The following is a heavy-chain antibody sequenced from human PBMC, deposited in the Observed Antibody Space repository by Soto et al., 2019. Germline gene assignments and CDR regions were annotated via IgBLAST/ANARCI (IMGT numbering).Heavy chain of an antibody. J-gene: IGHJ4*02. CDR2: IDPNTGAT. CDR1: GYTFTGYY. Sequence: QLQVVQSGTEVKKPGASVKVSCKASGYTFTGYYMHWVRQAPGRGLEWMGWIDPNTGATHHLQKYQGRVNTTRETPTTTAYMALSIIRSDGTVVYYCARHDFWSAYYQIGDSWGQGTLVTVSS. D-gene: IGHD3-3*01. V-gene: IGHV1-2*02. CDR3: ARHDFWSAYYQIGDS.